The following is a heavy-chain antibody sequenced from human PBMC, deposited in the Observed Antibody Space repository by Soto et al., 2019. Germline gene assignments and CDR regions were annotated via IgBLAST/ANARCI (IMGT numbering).Heavy chain of an antibody. D-gene: IGHD2-21*02. CDR1: GGTFGSNA. J-gene: IGHJ4*02. V-gene: IGHV1-69*05. CDR3: ARSIVVVTALDY. Sequence: SVKVSCKASGGTFGSNAISWVRQAPGQGLEWMGGIIPIFGTTNNAQKFQGRVTITRDTSASTAYMELSSLRSEDTAAYYCARSIVVVTALDYWGQGTLVTVSS. CDR2: IIPIFGTT.